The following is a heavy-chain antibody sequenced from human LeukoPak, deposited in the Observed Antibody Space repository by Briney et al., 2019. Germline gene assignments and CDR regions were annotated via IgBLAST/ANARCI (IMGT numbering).Heavy chain of an antibody. D-gene: IGHD2-15*01. J-gene: IGHJ4*02. V-gene: IGHV4-34*01. CDR1: GGSLSGYY. CDR3: ARLVVLAAPRSAPRNSDY. Sequence: PSEPPSLTCAVPGGSLSGYYWRWLRQPPGKGLEWIGEINHSGSTNYNPSLKSRVTRSVDTSKNQFSRKLSSVTAAATAVYYCARLVVLAAPRSAPRNSDYWGQGTLVTVSS. CDR2: INHSGST.